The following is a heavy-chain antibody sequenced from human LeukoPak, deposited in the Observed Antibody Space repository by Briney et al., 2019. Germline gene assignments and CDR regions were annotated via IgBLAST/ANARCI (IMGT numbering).Heavy chain of an antibody. CDR3: AKDGGYSANIYYMDV. CDR2: ISAGGGSR. CDR1: GFTFSSYA. V-gene: IGHV3-23*01. J-gene: IGHJ6*03. D-gene: IGHD5-12*01. Sequence: PGGSLRLSCAASGFTFSSYAMSWVRQAPGKGLEWGSGISAGGGSRYYADFVEGRFTISRDNSKNTLYLEVNSLRAEDTAVYNCAKDGGYSANIYYMDVWGKGTTVTVSS.